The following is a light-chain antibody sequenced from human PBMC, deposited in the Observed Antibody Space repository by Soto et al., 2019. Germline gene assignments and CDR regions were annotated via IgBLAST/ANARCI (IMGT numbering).Light chain of an antibody. Sequence: EIVLTQSPATLSLSPGERATLSCRASQSVGTYLAWYQHNPGQAPRLLIYDASNRATGITARFSGSGSGTDFTLTISSPEPEDFAVYYCQQRYNWHNTLGQGTKLEIK. CDR1: QSVGTY. CDR3: QQRYNWHNT. J-gene: IGKJ2*01. V-gene: IGKV3-11*01. CDR2: DAS.